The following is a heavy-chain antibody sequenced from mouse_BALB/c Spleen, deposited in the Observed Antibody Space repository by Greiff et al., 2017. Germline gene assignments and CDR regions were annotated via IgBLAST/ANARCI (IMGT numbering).Heavy chain of an antibody. Sequence: VHLVESGAELAKPGASVKMSCKASGYTFTSYWMHWVKQRPGQGLEWIGYINPSTGYTEYNQKFKDKATLTADKSSSTAYMQLSSLTSEDSAVYYCARGEDYDDYYAMDYWGQGTSVTVSS. D-gene: IGHD2-4*01. CDR2: INPSTGYT. CDR3: ARGEDYDDYYAMDY. V-gene: IGHV1-7*01. J-gene: IGHJ4*01. CDR1: GYTFTSYW.